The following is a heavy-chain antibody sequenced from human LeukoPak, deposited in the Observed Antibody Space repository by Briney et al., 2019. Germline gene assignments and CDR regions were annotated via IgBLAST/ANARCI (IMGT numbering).Heavy chain of an antibody. CDR3: ATAWSY. CDR2: ISPDGSST. J-gene: IGHJ4*02. V-gene: IGHV3-74*01. CDR1: QFTFKNYW. Sequence: GGSLRLSCLASQFTFKNYWMHWVRQAPGRGLVWLSYISPDGSSTRYADSVRGRFTISRDNAKNTLYLQMNSLRAEDTAVYFCATAWSYWGQGTLVTVSS. D-gene: IGHD2-21*02.